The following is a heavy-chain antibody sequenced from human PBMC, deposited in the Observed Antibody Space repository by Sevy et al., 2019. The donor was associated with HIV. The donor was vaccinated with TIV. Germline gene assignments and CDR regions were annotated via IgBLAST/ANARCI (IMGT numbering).Heavy chain of an antibody. Sequence: GESLKISCKGSGYTFTDYWIVWVRQMPGKGLEWMGIIYPGDSDTTYSPSLQGQVTISADKSISTTYLQWSSLKASDTAMYYCARGARGTLPSYYYYGMDVWGLWTSVTVSS. V-gene: IGHV5-51*01. CDR1: GYTFTDYW. D-gene: IGHD1-1*01. CDR3: ARGARGTLPSYYYYGMDV. J-gene: IGHJ6*02. CDR2: IYPGDSDT.